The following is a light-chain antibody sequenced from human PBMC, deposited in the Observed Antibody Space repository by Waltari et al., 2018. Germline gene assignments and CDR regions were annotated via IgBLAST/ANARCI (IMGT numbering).Light chain of an antibody. CDR1: QGISSY. V-gene: IGKV1-9*01. CDR2: EAS. Sequence: DIQLTQSPSSLSASVGDRVTITCRASQGISSYLAWYQQKPGKAPKLLIYEASSLQSGVPSRFSGSGSGTEFTLTISSLQPEDFAVYYCQQHSSYPLTFGPGTKLDIK. J-gene: IGKJ3*01. CDR3: QQHSSYPLT.